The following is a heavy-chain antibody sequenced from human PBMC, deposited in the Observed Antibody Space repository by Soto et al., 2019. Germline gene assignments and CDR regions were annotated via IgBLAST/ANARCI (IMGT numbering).Heavy chain of an antibody. CDR3: ARTKLAYDIVTGYNPKGSFDY. D-gene: IGHD3-9*01. V-gene: IGHV1-2*04. CDR1: GYTFTGYY. Sequence: ASVKVSCKASGYTFTGYYMHWVRQAPGQGLEWMGWINPNSGGTNYAQKFQGWVTMTRDTSISTAYMELSRLRSDDTAVYYCARTKLAYDIVTGYNPKGSFDYWGQGTLVTVSS. CDR2: INPNSGGT. J-gene: IGHJ4*02.